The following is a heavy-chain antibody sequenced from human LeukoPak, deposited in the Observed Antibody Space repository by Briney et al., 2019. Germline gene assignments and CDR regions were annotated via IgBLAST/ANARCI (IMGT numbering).Heavy chain of an antibody. Sequence: PSGTLSLTCAVSGGSISSSNWWNWVRQPPGKGLERIGEVYHSGSTHYNPSLKSRVTISVDKSKNQFSLKLSSVTAADTAVYYCARRDSGWYLDYWGQGTLVTVSS. CDR3: ARRDSGWYLDY. V-gene: IGHV4-4*02. CDR2: VYHSGST. J-gene: IGHJ4*02. D-gene: IGHD4-17*01. CDR1: GGSISSSNW.